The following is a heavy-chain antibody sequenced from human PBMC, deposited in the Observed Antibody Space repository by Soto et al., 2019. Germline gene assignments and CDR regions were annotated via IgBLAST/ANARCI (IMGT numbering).Heavy chain of an antibody. CDR2: ISGSGGST. J-gene: IGHJ6*01. V-gene: IGHV3-23*01. Sequence: WGSLRLSCASSGFTFSIYGMSWVRQAPGKGLEWVSAISGSGGSTYYADSVKGRFTISRDNSKNTLYLQMNSLRAEDTAVYYCAKGPRITMIVVVTHGMDVWGQGTTVTVSS. CDR1: GFTFSIYG. D-gene: IGHD3-22*01. CDR3: AKGPRITMIVVVTHGMDV.